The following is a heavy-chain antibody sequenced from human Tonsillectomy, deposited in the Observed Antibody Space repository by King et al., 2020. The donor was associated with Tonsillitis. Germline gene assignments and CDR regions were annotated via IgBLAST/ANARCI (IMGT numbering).Heavy chain of an antibody. Sequence: GQLVQSGGGVVQPGRSLRLSCAASGFTFSSYGMHWVRQAPGKGLELGAVIWYDGSNKYYADSVKGRFTISSDNSKNTVYLQINSLRAEDTAVYYCARGAAAATYYYYYYMDVWGKGTTVTVSS. CDR2: IWYDGSNK. CDR3: ARGAAAATYYYYYYMDV. D-gene: IGHD6-13*01. CDR1: GFTFSSYG. V-gene: IGHV3-33*08. J-gene: IGHJ6*03.